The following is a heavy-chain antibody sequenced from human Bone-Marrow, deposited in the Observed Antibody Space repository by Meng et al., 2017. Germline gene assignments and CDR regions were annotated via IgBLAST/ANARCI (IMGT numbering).Heavy chain of an antibody. Sequence: QGQLQQWGEGRVKPAETRTSTCAVYGGSFSGYYWSWIRQPPGKGLEWIGEINHSGSTNYNPSLKSRVTISVDTSKNQFSLKLSSVTAADTAVYYCARVAYRWGGDCSYFDYWGQGTLVTVSS. V-gene: IGHV4-34*01. D-gene: IGHD2-21*02. CDR1: GGSFSGYY. CDR3: ARVAYRWGGDCSYFDY. CDR2: INHSGST. J-gene: IGHJ4*02.